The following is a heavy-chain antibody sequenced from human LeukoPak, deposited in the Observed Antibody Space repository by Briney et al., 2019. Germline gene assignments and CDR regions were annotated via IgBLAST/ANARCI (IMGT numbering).Heavy chain of an antibody. J-gene: IGHJ4*02. CDR1: GGSISNSF. V-gene: IGHV4-4*07. CDR3: ARGPYCGGDCHFDS. CDR2: IYSTGAT. D-gene: IGHD2-21*02. Sequence: SETLSLTCTVSGGSISNSFWSWIRQPAGKGLEWIGRIYSTGATIYNPPLKSRVTMSIDTSKNQFSLKLTSVAAADTAVYYCARGPYCGGDCHFDSWGQGTLVTVSS.